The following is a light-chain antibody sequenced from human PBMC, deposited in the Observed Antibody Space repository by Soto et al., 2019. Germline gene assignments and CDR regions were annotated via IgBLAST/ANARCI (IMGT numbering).Light chain of an antibody. CDR3: AAWDDSLSGVV. Sequence: QSVLTQPPSASGTPGQRVTISCSGSTSNIGSNTVNWYQQLPGTAPKLLIYNSNQRPSGVPDRFSGSKSGTSASLAISGLQSEDEADYYCAAWDDSLSGVVFGGGTKLTVL. V-gene: IGLV1-44*01. CDR1: TSNIGSNT. CDR2: NSN. J-gene: IGLJ2*01.